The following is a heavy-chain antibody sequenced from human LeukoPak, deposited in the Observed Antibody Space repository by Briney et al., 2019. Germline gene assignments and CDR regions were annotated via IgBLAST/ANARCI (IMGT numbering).Heavy chain of an antibody. J-gene: IGHJ6*03. CDR3: ARGGSSSWYSYYYYYMDV. CDR2: IIPIFGTA. V-gene: IGHV1-69*01. Sequence: SVKVSCKASGGTFSSYAISWVRQAPGQGLEWMGGIIPIFGTANYAQKFQGRVTITADESTSTAYMELSSLRSEDTAVYYCARGGSSSWYSYYYYYMDVWGKGTTVTISS. D-gene: IGHD6-13*01. CDR1: GGTFSSYA.